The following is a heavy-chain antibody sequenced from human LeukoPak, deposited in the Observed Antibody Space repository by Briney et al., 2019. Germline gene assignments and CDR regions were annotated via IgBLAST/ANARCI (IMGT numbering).Heavy chain of an antibody. CDR1: GGSVSSSGYY. CDR3: ARGPSAWTVTPQYGMDV. Sequence: PSETLSLTCTVSGGSVSSSGYYWSWIRQPPEKGLEWIGENNHSGSSNYNPSLKSRVTISVDTSKNQVSLKLSSVTAADTAVYYCARGPSAWTVTPQYGMDVWGQGTTVTVSS. J-gene: IGHJ6*02. D-gene: IGHD4-11*01. V-gene: IGHV4-39*07. CDR2: NNHSGSS.